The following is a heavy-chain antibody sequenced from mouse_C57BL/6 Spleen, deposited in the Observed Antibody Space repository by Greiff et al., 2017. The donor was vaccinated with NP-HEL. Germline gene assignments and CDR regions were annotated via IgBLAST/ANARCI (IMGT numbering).Heavy chain of an antibody. CDR2: IYPGDGDT. Sequence: QVHVKQSGAELVKPGASVKISCKASGYAFSSYWMNWVKQRPGKGLEWIGQIYPGDGDTNYNGKFKGKATLTADKSSSTAYMQLSSLTSEDSAVYFCASYYYGTLDYWGQGTTLTVSS. CDR3: ASYYYGTLDY. CDR1: GYAFSSYW. J-gene: IGHJ2*01. V-gene: IGHV1-80*01. D-gene: IGHD1-1*01.